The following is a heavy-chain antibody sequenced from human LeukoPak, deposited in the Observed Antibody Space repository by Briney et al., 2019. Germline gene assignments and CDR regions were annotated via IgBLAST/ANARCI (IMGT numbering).Heavy chain of an antibody. Sequence: SETLSLTCPVSGGSISSSSYYWGWIRQPPGKGLEWIGSIYYSGSTYYNPSLKSRVTISVDTSKNQFSLKLSSVTAADTAVYYCARPQLVGDGAFDIWGQGTMVTVSS. D-gene: IGHD1-26*01. J-gene: IGHJ3*02. CDR3: ARPQLVGDGAFDI. CDR1: GGSISSSSYY. V-gene: IGHV4-39*01. CDR2: IYYSGST.